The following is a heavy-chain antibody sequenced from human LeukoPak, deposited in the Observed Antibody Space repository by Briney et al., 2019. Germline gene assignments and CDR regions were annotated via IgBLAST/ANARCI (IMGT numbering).Heavy chain of an antibody. D-gene: IGHD3-10*01. Sequence: SETLSLTCTISGDFISGSNWWSWVRLPPGKGLEWIGEIFHSGSTNYNPSLRSRVTFSLDTSKNQFSLKLSSVTASDTAVYYCATQMLLCHYYWGQGTLVTVSS. CDR3: ATQMLLCHYY. V-gene: IGHV4-4*02. CDR1: GDFISGSNW. J-gene: IGHJ4*02. CDR2: IFHSGST.